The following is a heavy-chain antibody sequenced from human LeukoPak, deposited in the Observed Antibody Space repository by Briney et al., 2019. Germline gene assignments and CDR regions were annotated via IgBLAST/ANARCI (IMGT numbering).Heavy chain of an antibody. CDR1: GFTFSRNA. V-gene: IGHV3-21*01. J-gene: IGHJ4*02. Sequence: GGSLRLSCVVSGFTFSRNAMNWVRQAPGKGLEWVSSIGSSGSDIFYADSVKGRFTISRDNAKNSLFLQMNSLRADDTAVYFCAQFHTGYWGQGALVTVSS. D-gene: IGHD1-1*01. CDR3: AQFHTGY. CDR2: IGSSGSDI.